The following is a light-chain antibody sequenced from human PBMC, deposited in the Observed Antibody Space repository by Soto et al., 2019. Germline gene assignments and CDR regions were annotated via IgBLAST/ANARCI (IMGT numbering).Light chain of an antibody. Sequence: DIQMTQSPSTLSASVGDRVTITCRASQSISSWLAWYQQKPGKAPKLLIYKASSLESGVPSRFSGSGSGTEFTLTISSLQPDDFATYYCQQYKTETFGQGTKVDIK. CDR1: QSISSW. V-gene: IGKV1-5*03. J-gene: IGKJ1*01. CDR3: QQYKTET. CDR2: KAS.